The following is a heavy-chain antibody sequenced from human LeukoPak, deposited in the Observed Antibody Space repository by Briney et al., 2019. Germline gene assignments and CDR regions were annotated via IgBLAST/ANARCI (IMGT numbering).Heavy chain of an antibody. CDR1: GGSFSGYY. D-gene: IGHD6-19*01. V-gene: IGHV4-34*01. J-gene: IGHJ4*02. CDR3: ARARAVAGPDY. CDR2: INHSGST. Sequence: SETLCLTCAVYGGSFSGYYWSWIRQPPGKGLEWIGEINHSGSTNYNPSLKSRVTISVDTSKNQFSLKLSSVTAADTAVYYCARARAVAGPDYWGQGTLVTVSS.